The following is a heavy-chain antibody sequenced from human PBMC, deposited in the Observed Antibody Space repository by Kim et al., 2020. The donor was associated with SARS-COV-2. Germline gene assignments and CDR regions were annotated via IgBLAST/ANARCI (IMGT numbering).Heavy chain of an antibody. J-gene: IGHJ4*02. D-gene: IGHD6-19*01. CDR3: ARDISRVAGPGYYFDY. CDR1: GFTFSSYG. V-gene: IGHV3-33*01. CDR2: IWYDGSNK. Sequence: GGSLRLSCAASGFTFSSYGMHWVRQAPGKGLEWVAVIWYDGSNKYYADSVKGRFTISRDNSKNTLYLQMNSLRAEDTAVYYCARDISRVAGPGYYFDYWGQGTLVTVSS.